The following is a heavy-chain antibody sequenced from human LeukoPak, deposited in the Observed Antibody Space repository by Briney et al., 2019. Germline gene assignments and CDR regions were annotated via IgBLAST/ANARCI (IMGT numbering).Heavy chain of an antibody. Sequence: SVKVSCKASGYTFTGYYMHWVRQAPGQGLEWMGRIIPILGIANYAQKFQGRVTITADKSTSTAYMELSSLRSEDTAVYYCARDVGPYCSGGSCYPYYYYYYMDVWGKGTTVTVSS. V-gene: IGHV1-69*04. CDR2: IIPILGIA. J-gene: IGHJ6*03. CDR1: GYTFTGYY. CDR3: ARDVGPYCSGGSCYPYYYYYYMDV. D-gene: IGHD2-15*01.